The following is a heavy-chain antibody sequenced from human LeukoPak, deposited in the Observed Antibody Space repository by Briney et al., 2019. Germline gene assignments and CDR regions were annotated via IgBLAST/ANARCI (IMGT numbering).Heavy chain of an antibody. CDR3: ARWYSGWYGSYGMDV. J-gene: IGHJ6*02. V-gene: IGHV3-33*01. Sequence: GGSLRLSCAASGFTFSSYGMHWVRQAPGKRLEWVAVIWYDGSNKYYADSVKGRFTISRDNSKNTLYLQMNSLRAEDTAVYYCARWYSGWYGSYGMDVWGQGTTVTVSS. CDR2: IWYDGSNK. D-gene: IGHD6-19*01. CDR1: GFTFSSYG.